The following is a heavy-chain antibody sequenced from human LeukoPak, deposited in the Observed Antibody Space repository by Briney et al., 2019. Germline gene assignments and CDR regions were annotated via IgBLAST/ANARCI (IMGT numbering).Heavy chain of an antibody. Sequence: ASVKVSCKASGYIFTNYGINWVRQAPGQVLEWMGWISAYNGNTKYTQKFQDRVTMTTDTSTSTAYMELKTLRSDDTAVYFCARAGYSRFVDDLDYWGQGTLVTVSS. D-gene: IGHD1-26*01. V-gene: IGHV1-18*01. CDR2: ISAYNGNT. CDR1: GYIFTNYG. CDR3: ARAGYSRFVDDLDY. J-gene: IGHJ4*02.